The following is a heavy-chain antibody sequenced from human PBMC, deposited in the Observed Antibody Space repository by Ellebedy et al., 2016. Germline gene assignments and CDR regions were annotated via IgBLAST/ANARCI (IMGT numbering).Heavy chain of an antibody. Sequence: GESLKISCAASGFTFSNAWMNWVRQAPGKGLEWVGRIKSKTDGGAADYAAPVKGRFTISRENAKNSLYLQMNSLRAEDTAVYYGARVRFGDTAVDYWGQGTLVTVSS. CDR1: GFTFSNAW. J-gene: IGHJ4*02. D-gene: IGHD5-18*01. CDR2: IKSKTDGGAA. V-gene: IGHV3-15*01. CDR3: ARVRFGDTAVDY.